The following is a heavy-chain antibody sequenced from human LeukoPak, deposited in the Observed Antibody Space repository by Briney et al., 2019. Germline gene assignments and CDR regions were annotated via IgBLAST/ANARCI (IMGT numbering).Heavy chain of an antibody. Sequence: SETLSLTCTVSGGSISTSSYYWGWIRQPPGKGLEWIGNIFYSGSTYYSPSLKSRVTISVDTSKNQFSLKLSSVTAADTAVYYCARVDYGDYFMDVWGKGTTVTVSS. CDR3: ARVDYGDYFMDV. CDR1: GGSISTSSYY. D-gene: IGHD4-17*01. J-gene: IGHJ6*03. CDR2: IFYSGST. V-gene: IGHV4-39*07.